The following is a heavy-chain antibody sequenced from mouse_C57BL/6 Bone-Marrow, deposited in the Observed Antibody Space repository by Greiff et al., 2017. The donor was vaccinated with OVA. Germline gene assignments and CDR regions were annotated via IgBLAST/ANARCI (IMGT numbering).Heavy chain of an antibody. V-gene: IGHV1-54*01. D-gene: IGHD2-3*01. CDR2: INPGSGGT. CDR1: GYAFTNYL. J-gene: IGHJ3*01. CDR3: ARWGWLLRTFAY. Sequence: QVQLQHSGAELVRPGTSVKVSCKASGYAFTNYLIEWVKQRPGQGLEWIGVINPGSGGTNYNEKFKGKATLTADKSSSTAYMQLSSLTSEDSAVYFCARWGWLLRTFAYWGEGTLVNVSA.